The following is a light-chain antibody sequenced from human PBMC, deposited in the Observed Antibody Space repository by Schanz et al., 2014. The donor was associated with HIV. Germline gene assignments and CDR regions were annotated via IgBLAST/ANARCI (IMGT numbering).Light chain of an antibody. J-gene: IGKJ2*02. Sequence: DIQMTQSPSSLSASVGDRVTITCQASQDISNYLNWYQQKPGKAPKLLIYDASNLETGVPSRFSGSGSGTDFTLTISSLQPEDFATYFCLQYDTDSWTFGQGTKLDI. V-gene: IGKV1-33*01. CDR3: LQYDTDSWT. CDR1: QDISNY. CDR2: DAS.